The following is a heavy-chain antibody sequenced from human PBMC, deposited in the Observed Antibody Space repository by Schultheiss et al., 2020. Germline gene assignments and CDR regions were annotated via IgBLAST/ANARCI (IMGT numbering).Heavy chain of an antibody. CDR3: ARVGEQWLAPADY. Sequence: SETLSLTCAVYGGSFSGYYWSWIRQPPGKGLEWIGYIYYSGSTNYNPSLKSRVTISVDTSKNQFSLKLNSVTAADTAVYYCARVGEQWLAPADYWGQGTLVTVSS. CDR1: GGSFSGYY. J-gene: IGHJ4*02. CDR2: IYYSGST. D-gene: IGHD6-19*01. V-gene: IGHV4-59*12.